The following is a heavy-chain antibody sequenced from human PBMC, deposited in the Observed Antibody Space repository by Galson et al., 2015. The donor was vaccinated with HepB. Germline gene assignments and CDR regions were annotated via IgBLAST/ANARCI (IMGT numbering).Heavy chain of an antibody. CDR1: GYTFTDYY. J-gene: IGHJ6*02. D-gene: IGHD1-26*01. V-gene: IGHV1-2*04. CDR2: INPGSGGA. Sequence: SVKVSCKASGYTFTDYYMHWVRQVPGQGLEWAGWINPGSGGANYAQKFQGWVTMTRDTSINTAYMEVSRVKSDDTAVYYCARDSTYGMDVWGQGTTVTVSS. CDR3: ARDSTYGMDV.